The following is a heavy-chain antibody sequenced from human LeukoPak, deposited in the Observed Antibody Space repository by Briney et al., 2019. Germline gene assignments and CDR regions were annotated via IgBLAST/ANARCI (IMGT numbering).Heavy chain of an antibody. Sequence: GGSLRLSCAASGFTFSSYGMSWVRQAPGKGLEWVSAISGSGGSTYYADSVKGRFTISRDNAKNSLYLQMNSLRAEDTAVYYCAKSSGITEDYWGQGTLVTVSS. CDR3: AKSSGITEDY. V-gene: IGHV3-23*01. D-gene: IGHD1-20*01. CDR1: GFTFSSYG. CDR2: ISGSGGST. J-gene: IGHJ4*02.